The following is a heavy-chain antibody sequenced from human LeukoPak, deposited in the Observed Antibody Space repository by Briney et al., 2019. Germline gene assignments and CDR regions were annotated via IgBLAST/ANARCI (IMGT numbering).Heavy chain of an antibody. J-gene: IGHJ5*02. Sequence: ASVKVSCKASGYSFADYYMHWVRQAPGQGLEWMGWIKPNSGDTRSAQKFQGRVIMTRDTSTGTAYMELSSLRYDDTAVYYCATDILVRDIINWFDPWGQGTLVTVSS. CDR2: IKPNSGDT. D-gene: IGHD3-10*01. V-gene: IGHV1-2*02. CDR3: ATDILVRDIINWFDP. CDR1: GYSFADYY.